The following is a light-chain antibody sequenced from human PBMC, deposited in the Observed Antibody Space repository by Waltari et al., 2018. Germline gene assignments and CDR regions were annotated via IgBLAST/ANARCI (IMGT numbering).Light chain of an antibody. CDR1: QGTGNY. J-gene: IGKJ4*01. CDR3: LQHNSYPLT. V-gene: IGKV1-17*01. CDR2: AAT. Sequence: DIQITQSPSSLSASVVYTVTITCRASQGTGNYLNWFQQKPGKAPKLLIYAATTLQSGVPSRFSGSGSGTEFTLTINSLQPEDFATYYCLQHNSYPLTFGGGTKVEIK.